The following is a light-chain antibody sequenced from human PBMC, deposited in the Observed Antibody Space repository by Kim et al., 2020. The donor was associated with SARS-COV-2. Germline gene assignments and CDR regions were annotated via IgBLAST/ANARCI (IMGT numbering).Light chain of an antibody. CDR2: HDS. CDR1: NIGSKS. V-gene: IGLV3-21*04. CDR3: QVWDSGSAGV. J-gene: IGLJ1*01. Sequence: VAPGKTARITCGGNNIGSKSVHWYHQKPGQAPVVIIYHDSDRPSGIPERFSGSNSGNTATLTISGVEAGDEADYYCQVWDSGSAGVFGTGTKVTVL.